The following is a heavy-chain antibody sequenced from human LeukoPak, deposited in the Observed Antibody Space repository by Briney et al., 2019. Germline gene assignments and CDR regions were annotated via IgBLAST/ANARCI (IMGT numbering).Heavy chain of an antibody. CDR3: ASHSRGRQAFDI. V-gene: IGHV4-59*08. CDR1: GGSISSYY. Sequence: SETLSLTCTVSGGSISSYYWSWVRQPPGKGLEWIGYIYYSGSTNYNPSLKSRVTISVDTSKNQFSLKLSSVTAADTAVYYCASHSRGRQAFDIWGQGTMVTVSS. D-gene: IGHD2-2*01. CDR2: IYYSGST. J-gene: IGHJ3*02.